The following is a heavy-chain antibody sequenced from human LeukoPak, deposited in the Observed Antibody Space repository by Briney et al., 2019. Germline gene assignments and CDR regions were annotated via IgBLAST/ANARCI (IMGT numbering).Heavy chain of an antibody. J-gene: IGHJ5*02. CDR1: GFIFSSYG. CDR2: ISYDGSNK. V-gene: IGHV3-30*18. D-gene: IGHD6-13*01. CDR3: AKGYGQQLINNWFDP. Sequence: GGSLRLSCAASGFIFSSYGMHWVRQAPGKGLEWVAVISYDGSNKYYADSVKGRFTISRDNSKNTLYLQINSLRAEDTAVYSCAKGYGQQLINNWFDPWGQGTLVSVSS.